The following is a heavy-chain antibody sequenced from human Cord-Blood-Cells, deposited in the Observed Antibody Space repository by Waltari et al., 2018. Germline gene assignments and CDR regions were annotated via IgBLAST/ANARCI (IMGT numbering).Heavy chain of an antibody. Sequence: QVQLQESGPGLVKPSETLSLTCTVSGGSISSYYWSWIRQPAGKGLEWIGRIYTSGSTSSNPSLQSRVTMSVDTSKNPFSLKLSSVTAADTAVYYCARDKAARDYYYGSGSYYYYYGMDVWGQGTTVTVSS. D-gene: IGHD3-10*01. V-gene: IGHV4-4*07. J-gene: IGHJ6*02. CDR2: IYTSGST. CDR1: GGSISSYY. CDR3: ARDKAARDYYYGSGSYYYYYGMDV.